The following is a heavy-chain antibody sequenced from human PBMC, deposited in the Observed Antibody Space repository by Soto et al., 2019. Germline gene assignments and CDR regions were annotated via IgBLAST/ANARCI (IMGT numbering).Heavy chain of an antibody. J-gene: IGHJ4*02. Sequence: SETLSLTCTVSGASLSSGSYYWSWIRQPPGKGLEWIGYFYYTGTTKYNPSLESRVTISADTSKNQFSLNLTSVTAADTAVYYCARISYWVKDYWGQGALVTVSS. CDR1: GASLSSGSYY. D-gene: IGHD2-8*02. CDR3: ARISYWVKDY. V-gene: IGHV4-61*01. CDR2: FYYTGTT.